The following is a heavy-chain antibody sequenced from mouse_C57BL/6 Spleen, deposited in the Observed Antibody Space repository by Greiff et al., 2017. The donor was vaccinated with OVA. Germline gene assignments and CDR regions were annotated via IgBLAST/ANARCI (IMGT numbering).Heavy chain of an antibody. CDR1: GFTFSSYA. V-gene: IGHV5-4*01. J-gene: IGHJ2*01. D-gene: IGHD1-1*01. CDR3: ARDYYGSRDY. CDR2: ISDGGSYT. Sequence: EVKVEESGGGLVKPGGSLKLSCAASGFTFSSYAMSWVRQTPEKRLEWVATISDGGSYTYYPDNVKGRFTISRDNAKNNLYLQMSHLKSEDTAMYYCARDYYGSRDYWGQGTTLTVSS.